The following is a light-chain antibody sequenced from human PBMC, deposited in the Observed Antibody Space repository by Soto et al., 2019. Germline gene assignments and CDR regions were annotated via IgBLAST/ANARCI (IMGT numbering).Light chain of an antibody. V-gene: IGKV2D-29*01. Sequence: DVVITHTPLSLSVTPVHPASISCKTRQSLLHSDGKTYLYWYLQKPGQPPQLLIYEVSNRFSGVPDRISGSGSGTDFTLKISRVEAEDVGVYYCMQGIQLPITFGQGTRLEIK. CDR1: QSLLHSDGKTY. CDR2: EVS. J-gene: IGKJ5*01. CDR3: MQGIQLPIT.